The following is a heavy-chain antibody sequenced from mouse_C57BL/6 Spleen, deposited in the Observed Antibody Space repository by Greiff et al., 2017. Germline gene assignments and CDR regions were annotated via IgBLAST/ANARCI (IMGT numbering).Heavy chain of an antibody. CDR1: GFAFSRYW. D-gene: IGHD1-2*01. V-gene: IGHV1-80*01. Sequence: VQLQQSGAELVKPGASVKISCKASGFAFSRYWMNWVKQRPGKGLEWIGQIYPGDGDTNYNGKFKGKATLTAAKSSSTAYMQLSSLTSEDSAVYFCTRGRRPPFAMCYWGQGISVTVSS. CDR3: TRGRRPPFAMCY. J-gene: IGHJ4*01. CDR2: IYPGDGDT.